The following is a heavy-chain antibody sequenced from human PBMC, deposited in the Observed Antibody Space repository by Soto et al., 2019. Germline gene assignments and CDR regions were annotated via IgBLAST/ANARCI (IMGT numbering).Heavy chain of an antibody. V-gene: IGHV3-66*01. J-gene: IGHJ4*02. CDR2: IYSAGST. Sequence: EVQLVESGGGLVQPGGSLRLSCAASGFTVSNNYISWVRQAPGKGLEWVSLIYSAGSTYYADYVKGRFTISRDNSKNTLYLQMTSLRAEDTAVYYCAGNSHKVYWGQGTLVTVSS. D-gene: IGHD1-26*01. CDR1: GFTVSNNY. CDR3: AGNSHKVY.